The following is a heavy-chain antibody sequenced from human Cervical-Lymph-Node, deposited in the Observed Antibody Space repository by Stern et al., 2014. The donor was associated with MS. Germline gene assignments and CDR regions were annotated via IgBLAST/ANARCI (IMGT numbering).Heavy chain of an antibody. D-gene: IGHD6-25*01. J-gene: IGHJ4*02. V-gene: IGHV3-74*03. CDR3: ARGSALDY. Sequence: EDQLVESGGRLLQPGGSLRLSCVVSGFSLRSYWMHWVRQAPGKGLVWVARINSDGSTTTYADFLKGRLTVSRDNAKNTLYLQMNSLRVDDTAVYYCARGSALDYWGQGTLVTVSS. CDR2: INSDGSTT. CDR1: GFSLRSYW.